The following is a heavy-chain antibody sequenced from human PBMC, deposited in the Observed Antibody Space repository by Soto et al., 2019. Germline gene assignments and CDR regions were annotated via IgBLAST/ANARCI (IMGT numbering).Heavy chain of an antibody. CDR2: VFDGGIA. D-gene: IGHD3-10*01. CDR1: GGSISSGGYY. CDR3: ARDYGSGSRGCLDP. V-gene: IGHV4-31*03. J-gene: IGHJ5*02. Sequence: QVQLQESGPGLVKPSQTLSLTCSVSGGSISSGGYYWSWIRQHPRKGLEWIGYVFDGGIALYNPSLKSRLTISADTSKNQFSMRLTSVTAADTAVYYCARDYGSGSRGCLDPWGQGTLVTVSS.